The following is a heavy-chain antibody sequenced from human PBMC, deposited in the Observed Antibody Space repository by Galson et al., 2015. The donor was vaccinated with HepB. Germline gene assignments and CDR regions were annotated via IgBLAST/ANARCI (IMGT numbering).Heavy chain of an antibody. V-gene: IGHV4-39*01. J-gene: IGHJ5*02. CDR2: IYYSGST. Sequence: SETLSLTCTVSGGSISSSSYYWGWIRQPPGKGLEWIGSIYYSGSTYYNPSLESRVTISVDTSKNQFSLKLSSVTAADTAVYYCARRVPAAISWFDPWGQGTLVTVSS. D-gene: IGHD2-2*01. CDR3: ARRVPAAISWFDP. CDR1: GGSISSSSYY.